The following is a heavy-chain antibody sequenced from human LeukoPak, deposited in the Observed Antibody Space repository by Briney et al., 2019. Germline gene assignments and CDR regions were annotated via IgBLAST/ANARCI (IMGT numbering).Heavy chain of an antibody. CDR3: ARHGGYHSPIDY. J-gene: IGHJ4*02. CDR2: IYYTGST. CDR1: AGSITNYY. Sequence: PSETLSLTCTVSAGSITNYYWSWIRQPPGKGLEWIGYIYYTGSTNYNPFLKSRVSISVDTSKNQFSLKLSSVTAADTAVYYCARHGGYHSPIDYWGQGTLVTVSS. D-gene: IGHD3-22*01. V-gene: IGHV4-59*08.